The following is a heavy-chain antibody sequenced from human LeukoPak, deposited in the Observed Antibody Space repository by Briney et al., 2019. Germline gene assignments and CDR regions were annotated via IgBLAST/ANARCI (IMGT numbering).Heavy chain of an antibody. CDR3: AKDREGSGSGGFDY. CDR1: GYTFTSYG. J-gene: IGHJ4*02. V-gene: IGHV1-18*01. D-gene: IGHD1-26*01. CDR2: ISAYNGNT. Sequence: ASVKVSCKASGYTFTSYGISWVRQAPGQGLEWMGWISAYNGNTNYAQKLQGRVTMTTDTSTSTAYMELNSLRADDTAVYYCAKDREGSGSGGFDYWGQGTLVTVSS.